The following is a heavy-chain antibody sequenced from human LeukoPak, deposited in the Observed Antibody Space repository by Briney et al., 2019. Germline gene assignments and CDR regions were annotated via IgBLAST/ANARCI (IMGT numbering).Heavy chain of an antibody. CDR1: GFSFNIYA. J-gene: IGHJ5*01. V-gene: IGHV3-23*01. Sequence: PGGSLRLSCAASGFSFNIYAMGWVRQAPGKGVEWVSVIGSGSVDKHYADTVRGRFDVSRDNSKNRLFLQMNSLRVEDSGVYYCAKRVPLTALDSWGQGTLVTVSS. CDR3: AKRVPLTALDS. CDR2: IGSGSVDK. D-gene: IGHD3-3*01.